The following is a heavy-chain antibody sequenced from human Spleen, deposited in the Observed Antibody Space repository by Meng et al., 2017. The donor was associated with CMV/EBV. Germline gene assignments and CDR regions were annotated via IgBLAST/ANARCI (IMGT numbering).Heavy chain of an antibody. V-gene: IGHV3-13*01. Sequence: GESLKISCTASGFTFSTYDFHWVRQPTGKGLEWVSSIGTVGDTYSIGSVKGRFIISREDAKNSVYLQMDGLRDGDTGLYYCARARSPTHFDYWGQGALVTVSS. CDR2: IGTVGDT. CDR1: GFTFSTYD. J-gene: IGHJ4*02. CDR3: ARARSPTHFDY.